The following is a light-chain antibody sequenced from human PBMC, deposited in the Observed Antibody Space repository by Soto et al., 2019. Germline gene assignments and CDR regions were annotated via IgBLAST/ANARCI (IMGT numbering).Light chain of an antibody. Sequence: QSALTQPASLSGSPGQSITISCTGTSSDIGAYDYVSWFQQHPGKAPKLMISEVNNRPSGVSNRFSGSKSGNTAYLTISGLQVEDEAEYYCVSYATSTTLYVFGSGTKVTVL. CDR2: EVN. V-gene: IGLV2-14*01. CDR1: SSDIGAYDY. J-gene: IGLJ1*01. CDR3: VSYATSTTLYV.